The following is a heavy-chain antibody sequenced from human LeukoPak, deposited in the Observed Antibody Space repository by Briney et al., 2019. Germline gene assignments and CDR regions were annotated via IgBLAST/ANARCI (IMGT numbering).Heavy chain of an antibody. D-gene: IGHD2-2*02. J-gene: IGHJ3*02. V-gene: IGHV3-11*04. CDR1: GFTFSDYY. Sequence: PGGSLRLSCAASGFTFSDYYMSWIRQAPGKGLEWVSYISSSGSTIYYADSVKGRFTISRDNAKNSLYLQMNSLRAEDTAVYYCARDQGYCSSTSCYTGAFDIWGQGTMVTVSS. CDR3: ARDQGYCSSTSCYTGAFDI. CDR2: ISSSGSTI.